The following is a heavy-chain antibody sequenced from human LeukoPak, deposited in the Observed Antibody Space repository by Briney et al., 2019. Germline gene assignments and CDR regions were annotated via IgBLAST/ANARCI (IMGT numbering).Heavy chain of an antibody. J-gene: IGHJ4*02. CDR1: GFTVSSNY. V-gene: IGHV3-66*01. D-gene: IGHD3-9*01. CDR3: ARGLVSYYDILTGSPFDY. Sequence: GGSLRLSCAASGFTVSSNYMSWVRQAPGKGLEWVSVIYSGGSTYYADSVKGRFTISRDNAKNSLYLQMNSLRAEDTAVYYCARGLVSYYDILTGSPFDYWGQGTLVTVSS. CDR2: IYSGGST.